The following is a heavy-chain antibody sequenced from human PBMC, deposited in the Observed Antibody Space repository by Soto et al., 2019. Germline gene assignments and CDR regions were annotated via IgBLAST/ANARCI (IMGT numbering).Heavy chain of an antibody. CDR1: GGAFSDYA. J-gene: IGHJ6*02. CDR2: IMPIFRAP. CDR3: ASWLKGPDIGNYYYGMDV. V-gene: IGHV1-69*12. Sequence: QVQLVQSGAEVKKPGSSVKVSCKASGGAFSDYAFSWVRQAPGQGLEWLGGIMPIFRAPDYAQKFQGRVKITAXQXTXTXXMEMNSLRSEDTAVYYCASWLKGPDIGNYYYGMDVWGQGTTVTVS. D-gene: IGHD2-15*01.